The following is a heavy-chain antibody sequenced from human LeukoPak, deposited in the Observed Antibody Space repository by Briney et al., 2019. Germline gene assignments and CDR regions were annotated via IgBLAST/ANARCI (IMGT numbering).Heavy chain of an antibody. D-gene: IGHD2-2*02. V-gene: IGHV3-21*01. J-gene: IGHJ4*02. CDR2: ISSSSSYI. CDR3: ASSIVVVPAAIGCDY. Sequence: GGSLRLSCAASGFTFSNAWMSWVRQAPGKGLEWVSSISSSSSYIYYADSVKGRFTISRDNAKNSLYLQMNSLRAEDTAVYYCASSIVVVPAAIGCDYWGQGTLVTVSS. CDR1: GFTFSNAW.